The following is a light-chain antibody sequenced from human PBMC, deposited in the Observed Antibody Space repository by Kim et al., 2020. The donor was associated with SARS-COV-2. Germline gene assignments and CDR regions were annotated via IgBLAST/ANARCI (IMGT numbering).Light chain of an antibody. V-gene: IGLV2-8*01. J-gene: IGLJ2*01. CDR3: SSYAGSNNLV. CDR1: SSDVGGYNY. Sequence: GRSVTISCTGTSSDVGGYNYVSWYQPNPGKAPQLMIYEVTKRPSGVPARFSGSKSGNTASLTVSGLQAEDEADYYCSSYAGSNNLVFGGGTQLTVL. CDR2: EVT.